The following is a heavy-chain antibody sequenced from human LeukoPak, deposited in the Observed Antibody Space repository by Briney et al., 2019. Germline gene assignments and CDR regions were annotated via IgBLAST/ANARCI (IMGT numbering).Heavy chain of an antibody. CDR2: VHKSGST. Sequence: PSETLSLTCAASTDSTTSNWWSWVRQPPGKGLEWIGEVHKSGSTNYYPSLQSRVTISIDKSKNQIALELTSVTAADTAVHYCAREIVGAPTPGAYWGQGILVTVSS. D-gene: IGHD1-26*01. J-gene: IGHJ4*02. V-gene: IGHV4-4*02. CDR3: AREIVGAPTPGAY. CDR1: TDSTTSNW.